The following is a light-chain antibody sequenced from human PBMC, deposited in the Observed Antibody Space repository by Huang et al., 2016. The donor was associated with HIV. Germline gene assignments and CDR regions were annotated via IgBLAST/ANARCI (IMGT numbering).Light chain of an antibody. Sequence: EIVMTQSPATLSVSPGERVTLSCRASQSVGSNLAWYQQKPGQAPRLLIYGASTRATGIPARFSGSASGTEFTLTISSLQSEDFAVYYCHQYNNWPPWTFGQGTKVEIK. CDR3: HQYNNWPPWT. CDR2: GAS. J-gene: IGKJ1*01. CDR1: QSVGSN. V-gene: IGKV3-15*01.